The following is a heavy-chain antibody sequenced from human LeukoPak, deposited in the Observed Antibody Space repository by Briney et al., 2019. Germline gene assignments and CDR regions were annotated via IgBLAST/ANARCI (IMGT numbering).Heavy chain of an antibody. V-gene: IGHV3-30*04. CDR2: ISYDGRMK. J-gene: IGHJ4*02. CDR3: ARDLATVTNNFEY. D-gene: IGHD4-17*01. CDR1: GFTFSSYD. Sequence: GGSLRLSCAASGFTFSSYDMHWVRQAPGKGLEWVAVISYDGRMKYYADSVKGRFTISRDNSKNTLYVQVNSLRAEDTAVYYCARDLATVTNNFEYWGQGTLVTVSS.